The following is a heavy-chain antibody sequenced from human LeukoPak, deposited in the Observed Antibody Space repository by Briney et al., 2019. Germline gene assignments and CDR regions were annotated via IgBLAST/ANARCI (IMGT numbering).Heavy chain of an antibody. D-gene: IGHD1-26*01. Sequence: GGSLRLSCAASEFSVSSNYMSWVRQAPGKGLEWVSVMYKDGRRYHADSVKGRFTISRDNSKNTLYLQMNSLRAEDTAVYYCARDLGDSGSYSGRWGFDYWGQGTLVTVSS. J-gene: IGHJ4*02. CDR1: EFSVSSNY. V-gene: IGHV3-66*01. CDR2: MYKDGRR. CDR3: ARDLGDSGSYSGRWGFDY.